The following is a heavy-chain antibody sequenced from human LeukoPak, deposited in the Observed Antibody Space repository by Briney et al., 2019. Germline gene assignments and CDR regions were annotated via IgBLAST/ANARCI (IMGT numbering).Heavy chain of an antibody. D-gene: IGHD3-3*01. CDR2: IYYSGST. J-gene: IGHJ4*02. Sequence: SETLSLTCTVSGGSISSGGYYWSWIRQHPGKGLEWIGYIYYSGSTYYNPSLMSRVTISVDTSKDQFSLKLNSVTAADTALYFCARSYYDFWSGFYSDFWGQGALVTVSS. V-gene: IGHV4-31*03. CDR3: ARSYYDFWSGFYSDF. CDR1: GGSISSGGYY.